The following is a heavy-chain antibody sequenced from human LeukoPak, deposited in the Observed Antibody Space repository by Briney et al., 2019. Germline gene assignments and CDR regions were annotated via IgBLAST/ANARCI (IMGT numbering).Heavy chain of an antibody. CDR3: ATSSRDFWSGYRFDY. CDR1: GFTSSSYA. CDR2: ICGSGGGT. D-gene: IGHD3-3*01. J-gene: IGHJ4*02. Sequence: GGSLRLSCAAPGFTSSSYAMSWVRPAPRKGVEGVSAICGSGGGTYYADSVDGRFTISRDNSKNTLYLQMKSLRAEDTAVYYCATSSRDFWSGYRFDYWGQGTLVTVSS. V-gene: IGHV3-23*01.